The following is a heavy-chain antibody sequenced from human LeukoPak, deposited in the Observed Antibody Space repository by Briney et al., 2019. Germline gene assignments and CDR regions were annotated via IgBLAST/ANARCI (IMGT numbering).Heavy chain of an antibody. J-gene: IGHJ6*02. D-gene: IGHD1-1*01. CDR1: GFTFSSYG. CDR2: ISYDGSNK. CDR3: AKYLEPTAVLMDV. Sequence: GGSLRLSCAASGFTFSSYGMHWVRQAPGKGLEWVAVISYDGSNKYYADSVKGRFTISRDNSKSTLYLQMNSLRAEDTAVYHCAKYLEPTAVLMDVWGQGTTVTVSS. V-gene: IGHV3-30*18.